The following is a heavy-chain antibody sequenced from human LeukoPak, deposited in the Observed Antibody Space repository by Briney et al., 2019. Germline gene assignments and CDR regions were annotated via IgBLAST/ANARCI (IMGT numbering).Heavy chain of an antibody. D-gene: IGHD2-2*01. CDR1: GGTFSSYA. CDR2: IIPIFGTA. V-gene: IGHV1-69*05. Sequence: ASVKVSCEASGGTFSSYAISWVRQAPGQGLEWMGGIIPIFGTANYAQKFQGRVTITTDESTSTAYMELSSLRSEDTAVYYCARTSSTNNWFDPWGQGTLVTVSS. CDR3: ARTSSTNNWFDP. J-gene: IGHJ5*02.